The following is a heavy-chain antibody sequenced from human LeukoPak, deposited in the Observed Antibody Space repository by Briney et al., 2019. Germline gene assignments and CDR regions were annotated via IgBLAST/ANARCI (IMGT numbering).Heavy chain of an antibody. CDR1: GFTFSSYA. CDR3: AKDRGRGIVVITFFDF. J-gene: IGHJ4*02. Sequence: GGSLRLSCAASGFTFSSYAMTWVRQAPGKGLEWVSAISGSGGSTYYADSVKGRFTISRDNSKNTLFLQMNSLRAEDTAVYYCAKDRGRGIVVITFFDFWGQGTLVTVSS. D-gene: IGHD3-22*01. V-gene: IGHV3-23*01. CDR2: ISGSGGST.